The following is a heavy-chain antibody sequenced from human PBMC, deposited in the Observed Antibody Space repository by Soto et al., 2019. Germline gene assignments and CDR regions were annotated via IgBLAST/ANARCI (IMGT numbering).Heavy chain of an antibody. Sequence: GGSLRLSCAASGFTFGSYWMNWVCQAPGKGLVWVSRIDSDGSSTTYADSVKGRFTTSRDNAKNTLYLQMSSLRVEDTALYYCARDDGTAVTSTGYFDYWGQGTPVTVSS. CDR3: ARDDGTAVTSTGYFDY. CDR1: GFTFGSYW. CDR2: IDSDGSST. V-gene: IGHV3-74*01. J-gene: IGHJ4*02. D-gene: IGHD6-19*01.